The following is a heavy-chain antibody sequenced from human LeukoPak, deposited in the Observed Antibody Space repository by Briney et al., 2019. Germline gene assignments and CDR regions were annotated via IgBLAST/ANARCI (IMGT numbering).Heavy chain of an antibody. CDR1: GFTFSSYA. V-gene: IGHV3-23*01. Sequence: GGSLRLSCAASGFTFSSYAMSWVRQAPGKGLEWVSAISGSGGSTYYADSVKGRFTISRDNSKNTLYLQMNSLRAEDTAVYYCAKVRYCSSTSCYFLTTTFVYYFDYWGQGTLVTVSS. J-gene: IGHJ4*02. CDR2: ISGSGGST. D-gene: IGHD2-2*01. CDR3: AKVRYCSSTSCYFLTTTFVYYFDY.